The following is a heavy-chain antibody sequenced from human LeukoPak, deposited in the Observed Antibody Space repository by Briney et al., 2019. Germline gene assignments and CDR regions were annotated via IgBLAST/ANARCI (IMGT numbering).Heavy chain of an antibody. D-gene: IGHD3-22*01. Sequence: GASVTVSCKASGYTFTGYYIHWVRQAPGQGLKWMGWINPNSGGTNYAQKFQGRVTMTRDTSINTAYMELSRLRSDDTAVYYCAREVGSGYLFCDYWGQGTLVTVSS. CDR1: GYTFTGYY. CDR3: AREVGSGYLFCDY. CDR2: INPNSGGT. V-gene: IGHV1-2*02. J-gene: IGHJ4*02.